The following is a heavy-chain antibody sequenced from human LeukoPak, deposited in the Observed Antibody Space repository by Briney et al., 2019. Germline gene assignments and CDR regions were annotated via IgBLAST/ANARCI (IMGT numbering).Heavy chain of an antibody. CDR2: IFYSGNT. D-gene: IGHD2-2*02. Sequence: PSETLSLTCTVSGGSTSSSTYYWGWIRQPPGKGLEWIGSIFYSGNTYYNPSLKSRVTISVDTSKSQFSLKLSSVTAADTAVYYCARLYAGTRPPDYWGQGTLVTVSS. CDR3: ARLYAGTRPPDY. J-gene: IGHJ4*02. CDR1: GGSTSSSTYY. V-gene: IGHV4-39*01.